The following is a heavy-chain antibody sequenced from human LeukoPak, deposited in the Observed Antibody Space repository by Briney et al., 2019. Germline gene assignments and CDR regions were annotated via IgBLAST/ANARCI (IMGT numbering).Heavy chain of an antibody. J-gene: IGHJ4*02. CDR3: ARGDGVYVY. Sequence: GGSLRLSCAASGFTVSSNYMTWVRQAPGQGLEWVSVIYFAGTTYYADSVKGRFTISRDNSKNTVYLQMNSLRVEDTAVYYCARGDGVYVYWGQGTLDTFSS. CDR1: GFTVSSNY. D-gene: IGHD5/OR15-5a*01. CDR2: IYFAGTT. V-gene: IGHV3-53*01.